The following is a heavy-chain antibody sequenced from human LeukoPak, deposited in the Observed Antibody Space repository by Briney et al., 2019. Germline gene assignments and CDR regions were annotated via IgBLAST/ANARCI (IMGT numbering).Heavy chain of an antibody. Sequence: GASVKVSCKASGYTFTSYGISWVRQAPGRGLEWMGWISAYSNNTNYAQKFQGRVTMTTDTSTSTACMELRSLTSDDTGVYYCARDVGSYSRNLYYFDYWGQGTLVTVSS. J-gene: IGHJ4*02. CDR2: ISAYSNNT. D-gene: IGHD5-18*01. CDR1: GYTFTSYG. V-gene: IGHV1-18*01. CDR3: ARDVGSYSRNLYYFDY.